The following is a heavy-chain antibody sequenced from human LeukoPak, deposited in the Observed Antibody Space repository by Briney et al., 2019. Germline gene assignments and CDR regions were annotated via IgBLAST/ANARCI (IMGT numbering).Heavy chain of an antibody. V-gene: IGHV3-7*01. CDR1: GFTFSTYW. Sequence: PGGSLRLSCAASGFTFSTYWMSWVRQAPGKGLEWVANIRPDGSEKYYVDSVKGRFTISRDNSKNTLYLQMNSLRAEDTAVYYCGVFDLAANWGQGTLVTVSS. D-gene: IGHD3-9*01. CDR2: IRPDGSEK. CDR3: GVFDLAAN. J-gene: IGHJ4*02.